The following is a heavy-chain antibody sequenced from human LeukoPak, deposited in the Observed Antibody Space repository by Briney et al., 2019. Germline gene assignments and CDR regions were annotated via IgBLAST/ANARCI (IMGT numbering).Heavy chain of an antibody. CDR1: GYTFTSYA. J-gene: IGHJ6*02. CDR3: ARDPAANYDFWRGYYQGYYYGMDV. CDR2: INAGNGNT. D-gene: IGHD3-3*01. Sequence: KVSCKASGYTFTSYAMHWVRQAPGQRLEWMGWINAGNGNTKYSRKFQGRVTITRDTSASTAYMELRSLRSNDTAVYYCARDPAANYDFWRGYYQGYYYGMDVWGQGTTVTVSS. V-gene: IGHV1-3*01.